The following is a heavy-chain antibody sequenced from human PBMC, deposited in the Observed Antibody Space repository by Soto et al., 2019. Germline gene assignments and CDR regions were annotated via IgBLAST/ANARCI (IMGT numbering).Heavy chain of an antibody. J-gene: IGHJ6*02. Sequence: GASVKVSCKASGYTFTSYAMHWVRQAPGQRLEWMGWINAGNGNTKYSQKFQGRVTITRDTSTSTAYMELSSLRSDDTAVYYCARGEIVVVPAAMYYYGIDVWGQGTTVTVSS. V-gene: IGHV1-3*01. D-gene: IGHD2-2*01. CDR1: GYTFTSYA. CDR3: ARGEIVVVPAAMYYYGIDV. CDR2: INAGNGNT.